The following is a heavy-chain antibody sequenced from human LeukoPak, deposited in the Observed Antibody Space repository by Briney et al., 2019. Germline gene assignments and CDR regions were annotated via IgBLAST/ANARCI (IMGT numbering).Heavy chain of an antibody. V-gene: IGHV3-30-3*01. CDR1: GFTFSSYA. CDR2: ISYDGSNK. D-gene: IGHD4-23*01. Sequence: PGGSLRLSCAASGFTFSSYAMNWVRQAPGKGLEWVAVISYDGSNKYYADSVKGRFTISRDNSKNTLYLQMNSLRAEDTAVYYCARDPIHGGYWGQGTLVTVSS. CDR3: ARDPIHGGY. J-gene: IGHJ4*02.